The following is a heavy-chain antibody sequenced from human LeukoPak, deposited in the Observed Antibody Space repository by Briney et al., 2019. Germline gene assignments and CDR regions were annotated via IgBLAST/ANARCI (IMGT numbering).Heavy chain of an antibody. Sequence: GGSLRLSCAASGFTFSDYWMHWVRQAPGKGLVWVSRINGDGTSTRYADSLKGRFTISRDNAKNTLYLQMNSLSAEDTAVYYCAKLVGATTGIDYWGQGTLVTVSS. V-gene: IGHV3-74*01. CDR2: INGDGTST. D-gene: IGHD1-26*01. CDR3: AKLVGATTGIDY. J-gene: IGHJ4*02. CDR1: GFTFSDYW.